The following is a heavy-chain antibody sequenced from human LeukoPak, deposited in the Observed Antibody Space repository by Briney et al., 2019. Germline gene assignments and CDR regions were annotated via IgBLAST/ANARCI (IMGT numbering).Heavy chain of an antibody. Sequence: GGSLRLSCAASGFTFSSYSMNWVRQAPGKGLEWVSSISSSSSYIYCADSVKGRFTISRDNAKNSLYLQMNSLRAEDTAVYYCAREDTAMVIPFDYWGQGTLVTVSS. J-gene: IGHJ4*02. CDR2: ISSSSSYI. V-gene: IGHV3-21*01. D-gene: IGHD5-18*01. CDR1: GFTFSSYS. CDR3: AREDTAMVIPFDY.